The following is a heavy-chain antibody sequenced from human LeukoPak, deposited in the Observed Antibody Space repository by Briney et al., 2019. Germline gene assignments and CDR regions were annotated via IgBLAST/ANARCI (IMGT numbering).Heavy chain of an antibody. CDR3: ARGRGFLPAASPFDY. CDR2: INPKSNNT. J-gene: IGHJ4*02. D-gene: IGHD2-2*01. V-gene: IGHV1-8*01. CDR1: GFGFSTYD. Sequence: GASVKVSCKASGFGFSTYDINWVRQAAGQGLEWMGWINPKSNNTGFAQRFRGRVTMTTNTSINIAYMELGSLTSEDTAVYFCARGRGFLPAASPFDYWGQGTLVTVSS.